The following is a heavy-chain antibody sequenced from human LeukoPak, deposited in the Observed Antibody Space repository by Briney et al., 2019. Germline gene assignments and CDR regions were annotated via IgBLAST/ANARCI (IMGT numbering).Heavy chain of an antibody. CDR1: GYRSSNYW. Sequence: GESLKISCQGSGYRSSNYWIGWVRQRPGKGLEWMAIIYPGDSDTRYSPSFRGQVTVSADKSTSAVYLQWTSLKGSDTAMYYCARHRSDSSSSPIDYWGQGTLVTVSS. CDR2: IYPGDSDT. CDR3: ARHRSDSSSSPIDY. D-gene: IGHD6-6*01. V-gene: IGHV5-51*01. J-gene: IGHJ4*02.